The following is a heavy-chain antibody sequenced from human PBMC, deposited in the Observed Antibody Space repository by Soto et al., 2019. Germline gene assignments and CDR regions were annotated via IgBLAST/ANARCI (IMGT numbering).Heavy chain of an antibody. J-gene: IGHJ4*02. CDR1: GGSISSGGYY. CDR2: IYYSGST. CDR3: ARDSSAAADGTDY. Sequence: SETLSLTCTVSGGSISSGGYYWSWIRQHPGKGLEWIGYIYYSGSTYYNPSLKSRVTISVDTSKNQFSLKLSSVTAADTAVYYCARDSSAAADGTDYWGQGNLVTVSS. D-gene: IGHD6-13*01. V-gene: IGHV4-31*03.